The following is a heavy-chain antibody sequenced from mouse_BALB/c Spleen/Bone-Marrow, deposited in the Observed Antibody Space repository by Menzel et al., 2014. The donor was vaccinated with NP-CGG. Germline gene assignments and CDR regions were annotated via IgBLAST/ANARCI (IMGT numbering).Heavy chain of an antibody. CDR1: GYTFTSYS. Sequence: QVQLQQPGAELVKPGASVKMSCKASGYTFTSYSMHWVKRTPGQGLERIGTFYPGNGDTSYNQKFKGKATLTADTFSSTAYMQLSSLASEDSAVYYCARGWLITYWGQGTLVTVSA. CDR3: ARGWLITY. J-gene: IGHJ3*01. V-gene: IGHV1-12*01. CDR2: FYPGNGDT. D-gene: IGHD1-1*02.